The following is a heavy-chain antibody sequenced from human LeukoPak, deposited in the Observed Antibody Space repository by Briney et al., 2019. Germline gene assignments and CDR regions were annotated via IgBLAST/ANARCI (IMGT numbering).Heavy chain of an antibody. CDR1: GFTFSSYA. J-gene: IGHJ4*02. Sequence: GGSLRLSCAASGFTFSSYAMHWVRQAPGKGLEWVAVISYDGSNKYYADSVKGRFTISGDNSRNTLYLQMNSLRAEDTAVYYCAKELLAGYDFDCWGQGTLVTVSS. CDR3: AKELLAGYDFDC. D-gene: IGHD5-12*01. V-gene: IGHV3-30-3*01. CDR2: ISYDGSNK.